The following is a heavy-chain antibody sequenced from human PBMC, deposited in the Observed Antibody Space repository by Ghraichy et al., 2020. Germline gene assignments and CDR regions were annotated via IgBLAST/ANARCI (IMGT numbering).Heavy chain of an antibody. CDR3: VRDRFEWNSYYTAGMDV. D-gene: IGHD3-3*01. Sequence: GGSLRLSCEASGVTFSAYWMGWVRQAPGKGLEWVANIKQDGSQKYYVDSVKGRFTITRDNAKNSLYLQMNSLRAEDTAVYYCVRDRFEWNSYYTAGMDVWGQGTTVTVSS. CDR2: IKQDGSQK. J-gene: IGHJ6*02. CDR1: GVTFSAYW. V-gene: IGHV3-7*01.